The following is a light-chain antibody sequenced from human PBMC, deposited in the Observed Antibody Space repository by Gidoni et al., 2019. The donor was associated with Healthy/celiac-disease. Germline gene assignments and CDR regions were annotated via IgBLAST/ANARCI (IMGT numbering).Light chain of an antibody. CDR3: QQYGSSRLT. Sequence: IVLTQSPGTLSLSPGERATLSCRASQSVSSSYLAWYQQKPGQAPRLLIYGASSRATGIPDRFSGSGSGTDFTLTISRLVPEDFAVYYCQQYGSSRLTFGGGTKVEIK. CDR2: GAS. J-gene: IGKJ4*01. V-gene: IGKV3-20*01. CDR1: QSVSSSY.